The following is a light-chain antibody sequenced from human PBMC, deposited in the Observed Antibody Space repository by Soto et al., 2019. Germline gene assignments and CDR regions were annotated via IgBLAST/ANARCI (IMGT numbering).Light chain of an antibody. CDR3: QQYGTAPIT. Sequence: EIVLTQSPATLSLSPGEIATLSCRASQSVSSYLAWYQQKPGQAPRLLIYDASNRATGIPARFSGSGSGTDFNLNIASLEPEDSAMYYCQQYGTAPITFGQGTRLEIK. V-gene: IGKV3-11*01. J-gene: IGKJ5*01. CDR2: DAS. CDR1: QSVSSY.